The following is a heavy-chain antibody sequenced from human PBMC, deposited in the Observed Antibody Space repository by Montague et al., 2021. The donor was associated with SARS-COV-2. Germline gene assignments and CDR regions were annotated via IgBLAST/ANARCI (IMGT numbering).Heavy chain of an antibody. CDR3: ARERLGYYDTSSYYIFDY. D-gene: IGHD3-22*01. CDR1: GGSVSSGSYY. Sequence: SETLSLTCTVSGGSVSSGSYYWSWIRQPPGKGLEWIGYINYSGSTNYTPSLKIRVTISVDTTKNQFSLKLSSVTAADTAVYYCARERLGYYDTSSYYIFDYWGQGTLVTVSS. CDR2: INYSGST. J-gene: IGHJ4*02. V-gene: IGHV4-61*01.